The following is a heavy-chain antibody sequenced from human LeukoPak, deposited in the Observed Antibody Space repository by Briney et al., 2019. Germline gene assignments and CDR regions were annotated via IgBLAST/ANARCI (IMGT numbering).Heavy chain of an antibody. D-gene: IGHD2-21*01. J-gene: IGHJ3*02. CDR2: ISSSSSTI. CDR1: GFTFSSYS. CDR3: ARLSYWVFEI. V-gene: IGHV3-48*04. Sequence: GGSLRLSCAASGFTFSSYSMNWVRQAPGKGLEWVSYISSSSSTIYYADSVKGRFTISRDNAKNSLYLQMNSLRAEDTSVYFCARLSYWVFEIWGQGTMVIVSS.